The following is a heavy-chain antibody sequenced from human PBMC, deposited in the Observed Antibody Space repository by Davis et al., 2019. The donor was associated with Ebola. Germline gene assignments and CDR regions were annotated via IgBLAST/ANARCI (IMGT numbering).Heavy chain of an antibody. CDR1: GFTFSAYA. CDR3: ARELTFLGSTMIVVVTQNAFDI. J-gene: IGHJ3*02. D-gene: IGHD3-22*01. CDR2: IYSDGGT. Sequence: GGSLRLSCAASGFTFSAYAMGWVRQAPGKGLEWVSVIYSDGGTSYTDSVKGRFTISRDNAKNSLYLQMNSLRAEDTAVYYCARELTFLGSTMIVVVTQNAFDIWGQGTMVTVSS. V-gene: IGHV3-66*01.